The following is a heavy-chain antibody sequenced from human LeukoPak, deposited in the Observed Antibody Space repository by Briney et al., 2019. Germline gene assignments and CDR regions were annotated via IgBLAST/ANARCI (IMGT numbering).Heavy chain of an antibody. CDR1: GGSISSGSYY. CDR3: ARGSLITMVRGAEVDNFDY. J-gene: IGHJ4*02. V-gene: IGHV4-61*02. Sequence: SETLSLTCTVSGGSISSGSYYWSWIRQPAGKGLEWIGRVYTSGSTNYNPSLKSRITISVDTSKNQFSLKLSSVTAADTAVYYCARGSLITMVRGAEVDNFDYWGQGTLVTVSS. CDR2: VYTSGST. D-gene: IGHD3-10*01.